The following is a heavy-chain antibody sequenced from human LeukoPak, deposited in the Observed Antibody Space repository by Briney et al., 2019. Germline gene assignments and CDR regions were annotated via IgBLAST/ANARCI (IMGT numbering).Heavy chain of an antibody. CDR3: ARSGVPDAFDM. D-gene: IGHD3-10*01. V-gene: IGHV3-48*04. CDR1: GFTFSSYW. CDR2: ISSSGSTI. J-gene: IGHJ3*02. Sequence: HTGGSLRLSCAASGFTFSSYWMSWVRQAPGKGLEWVSYISSSGSTIYYADSVKGRFTISRDNAENSLYLQMDSLRAEDTAVYYGARSGVPDAFDMWGQGTMVTVS.